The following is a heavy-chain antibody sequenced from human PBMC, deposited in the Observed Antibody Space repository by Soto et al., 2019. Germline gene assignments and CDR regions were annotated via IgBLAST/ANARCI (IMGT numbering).Heavy chain of an antibody. J-gene: IGHJ6*02. CDR2: ISYDGSNK. CDR3: AKGGATLYYYYYGMDV. Sequence: PGGSLRLSCAASGFTFSSYGMHWVRQAPGKGLEWVAVISYDGSNKYYADSVKGRFTISRDNPKNTLYLQMNSLRAEDTAVYYCAKGGATLYYYYYGMDVWGQGTTVTVSS. D-gene: IGHD1-26*01. V-gene: IGHV3-30*18. CDR1: GFTFSSYG.